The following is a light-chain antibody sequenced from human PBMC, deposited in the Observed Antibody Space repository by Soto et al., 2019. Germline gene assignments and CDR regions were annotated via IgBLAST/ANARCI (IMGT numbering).Light chain of an antibody. J-gene: IGLJ2*01. CDR1: SGSIASNY. Sequence: NFMLTQPHSVSESPGKTVTISCTGSSGSIASNYVQWYQQRPGSAPTTVIYEDNQRPSGVPDRFSGSIDSSSNSASLTISGLKTEDEADYCCQSYDSSNHDVVFGGGTKLTVL. V-gene: IGLV6-57*02. CDR3: QSYDSSNHDVV. CDR2: EDN.